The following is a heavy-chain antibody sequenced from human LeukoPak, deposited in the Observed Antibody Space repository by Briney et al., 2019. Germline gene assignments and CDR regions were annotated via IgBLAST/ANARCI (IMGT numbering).Heavy chain of an antibody. J-gene: IGHJ4*02. CDR3: ARDRGPGYCSSTSCYTYYFDY. CDR2: ISAYNGNT. V-gene: IGHV1-18*01. D-gene: IGHD2-2*02. CDR1: GYTFTSYG. Sequence: GASVKVSCKASGYTFTSYGISLVRQAPGQGLEWMGWISAYNGNTNYAQKLQGRVTMTTDTSTSTAYMELRSLRSDDTAVYYCARDRGPGYCSSTSCYTYYFDYWGQGTLVTVSS.